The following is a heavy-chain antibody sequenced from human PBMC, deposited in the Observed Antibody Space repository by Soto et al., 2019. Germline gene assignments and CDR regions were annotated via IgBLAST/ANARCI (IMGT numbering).Heavy chain of an antibody. Sequence: GGSLRLSCAASGFTFSSYAMSWVRQAPGKGLEWVSAISGSGGSTYYADSVKGRFTISRDNSKNTLYLQVNSLRAEDTAVYYCAKPYDFWSGYPYWGQGTQVTVSS. V-gene: IGHV3-23*01. J-gene: IGHJ4*02. D-gene: IGHD3-3*01. CDR1: GFTFSSYA. CDR3: AKPYDFWSGYPY. CDR2: ISGSGGST.